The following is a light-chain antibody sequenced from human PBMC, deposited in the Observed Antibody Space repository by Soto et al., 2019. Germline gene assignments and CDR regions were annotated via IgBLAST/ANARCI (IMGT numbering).Light chain of an antibody. Sequence: QSVLTQPPSASGTPGQRVTISCSGSSSNIGSNTVNWYQQLPGTAPKLLIYSNNQRTSGVPDRFSGSKSGTSASLAISGLQCEDEADYYCAAWDDSLNGVVFGGGTKVTV. CDR2: SNN. CDR3: AAWDDSLNGVV. J-gene: IGLJ2*01. V-gene: IGLV1-44*01. CDR1: SSNIGSNT.